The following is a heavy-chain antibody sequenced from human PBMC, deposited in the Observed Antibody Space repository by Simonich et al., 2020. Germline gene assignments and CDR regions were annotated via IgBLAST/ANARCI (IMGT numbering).Heavy chain of an antibody. D-gene: IGHD6-13*01. CDR1: GYSISSGYY. V-gene: IGHV4-38-2*01. CDR3: ARVGYSNYYYYGMDV. Sequence: QVQLQESGPGLVKPSENLSLTCAVSGYSISSGYYWGWIRQPPGKGLEWSGRIYHSGRTYYNPAPKSRVTISVDTSKSQCSLKLSSVTAADTAVYYCARVGYSNYYYYGMDVWGQGTTVTVSS. CDR2: IYHSGRT. J-gene: IGHJ6*02.